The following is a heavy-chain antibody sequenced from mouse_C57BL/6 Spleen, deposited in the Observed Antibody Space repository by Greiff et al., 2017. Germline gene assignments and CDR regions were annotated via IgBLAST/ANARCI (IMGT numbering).Heavy chain of an antibody. Sequence: QVQLKQSGAELARPGASVKLSCKASGYTFTSYGISWVKQRTGQGLEWIGEIYPRSGNTYYTEKFKGKATLSADKSTSTEYMELRSLTSEDSAVYFCARGKELGGDYYAMDYWGQGTSVTVSS. D-gene: IGHD4-1*01. CDR2: IYPRSGNT. CDR3: ARGKELGGDYYAMDY. CDR1: GYTFTSYG. J-gene: IGHJ4*01. V-gene: IGHV1-81*01.